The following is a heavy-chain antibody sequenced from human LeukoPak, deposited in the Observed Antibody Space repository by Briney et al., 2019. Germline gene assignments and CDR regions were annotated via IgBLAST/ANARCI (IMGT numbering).Heavy chain of an antibody. CDR3: ARNRSYDWNYYMDV. CDR2: IIPILGIA. V-gene: IGHV1-69*02. CDR1: GGTFSSYT. D-gene: IGHD1-1*01. J-gene: IGHJ6*03. Sequence: GSSVKVSCKASGGTFSSYTISWVRQAPGQGLEWMGRIIPILGIANYAQKFQGRVTITADKSTSTAYMELSSLRSEDTAVYYCARNRSYDWNYYMDVWGKGTTVTVSS.